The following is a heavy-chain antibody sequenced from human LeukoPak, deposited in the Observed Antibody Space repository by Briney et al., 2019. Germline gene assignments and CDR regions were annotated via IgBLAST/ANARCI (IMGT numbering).Heavy chain of an antibody. D-gene: IGHD2-15*01. CDR1: GFTFGDYA. J-gene: IGHJ4*02. CDR3: TRWSFDY. Sequence: PGGSLRLSCTASGFTFGDYAMSWVRQAPGKGLEWVSFIRSKAYGGTTEYAASVKGRFTISRDDSKSIAYLQMNSLKTEDTAVYYCTRWSFDYWGQGTLVTVSS. V-gene: IGHV3-49*04. CDR2: IRSKAYGGTT.